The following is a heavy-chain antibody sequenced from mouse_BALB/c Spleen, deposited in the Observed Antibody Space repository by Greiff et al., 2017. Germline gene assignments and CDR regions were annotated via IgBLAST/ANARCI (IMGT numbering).Heavy chain of an antibody. Sequence: EVMLVESGGGLVKPGGSLKLSCAASGFTFSSYAMSWVRQSPEKRLEWVAEISSGGSYTYYPDTVTGRFTISRDNAKNTLYLEMSSLRSEDTAMYYCARGPFAYWGQGTLVTVSA. J-gene: IGHJ3*01. CDR1: GFTFSSYA. CDR3: ARGPFAY. CDR2: ISSGGSYT. V-gene: IGHV5-9-4*01.